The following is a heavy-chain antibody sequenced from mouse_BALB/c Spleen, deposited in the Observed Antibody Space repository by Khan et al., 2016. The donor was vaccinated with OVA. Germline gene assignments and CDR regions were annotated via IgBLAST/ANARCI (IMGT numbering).Heavy chain of an antibody. CDR1: GYTFTDNW. J-gene: IGHJ4*01. CDR2: IDPYDTET. Sequence: QVQLQQSGAELVRPGASVKLSCKASGYTFTDNWMNWIKQRPEQGLEWIGRIDPYDTETYYNQKFKDKAILTVDKSSSTAYMQLSSLTSEDSAVYYGARGGYYEYYYAMDYGGQGTSVTVSS. D-gene: IGHD2-3*01. CDR3: ARGGYYEYYYAMDY. V-gene: IGHV1-74*01.